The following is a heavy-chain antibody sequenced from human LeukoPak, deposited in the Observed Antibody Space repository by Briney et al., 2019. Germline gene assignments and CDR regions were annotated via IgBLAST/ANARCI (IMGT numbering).Heavy chain of an antibody. CDR1: GGSISSGDYY. Sequence: SETLSLSCTVSGGSISSGDYYWSWIRQPPGKGLECIGYFYYSGSTHYNPALKSRVTISVDKSKNRFSLKLSSVTAADTAVYYCARVAIVVVPAAPDIDYYYYYMDVWGKGTTVTVSS. V-gene: IGHV4-30-4*08. CDR2: FYYSGST. J-gene: IGHJ6*03. CDR3: ARVAIVVVPAAPDIDYYYYYMDV. D-gene: IGHD2-2*01.